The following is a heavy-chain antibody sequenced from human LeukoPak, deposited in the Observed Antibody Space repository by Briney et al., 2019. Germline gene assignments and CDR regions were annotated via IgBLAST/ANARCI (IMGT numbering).Heavy chain of an antibody. V-gene: IGHV4-4*02. Sequence: SETLSLTCAVSGGSITSSTWWTWVRQPLGKGLEWIGEVFYSGSTNSNPSLKSRLTMSVDESKHEFSLRLTAVTAADTAVYYCASGGLVSRYLDHWGQGALVNVSP. CDR3: ASGGLVSRYLDH. CDR2: VFYSGST. D-gene: IGHD3-9*01. CDR1: GGSITSSTW. J-gene: IGHJ4*02.